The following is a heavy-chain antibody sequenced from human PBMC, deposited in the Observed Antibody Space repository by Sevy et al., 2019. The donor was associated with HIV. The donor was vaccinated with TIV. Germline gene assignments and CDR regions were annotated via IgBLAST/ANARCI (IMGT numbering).Heavy chain of an antibody. Sequence: GGSLRLSCAASGFTFSNAWMSWVRQAPGKGLEWIGRIKSKTDGGTTDYAAPVKGRFTISRDDSKNTLYLQMNSLKTEDTAVYYCRSWLDFRFGVVTSPYFDYWGQGTLVTVSS. CDR2: IKSKTDGGTT. D-gene: IGHD3-3*01. V-gene: IGHV3-15*01. CDR1: GFTFSNAW. CDR3: RSWLDFRFGVVTSPYFDY. J-gene: IGHJ4*02.